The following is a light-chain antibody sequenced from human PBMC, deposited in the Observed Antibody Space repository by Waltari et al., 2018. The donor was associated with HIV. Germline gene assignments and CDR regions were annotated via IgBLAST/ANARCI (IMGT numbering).Light chain of an antibody. CDR2: WAS. J-gene: IGKJ4*01. CDR1: QSILYRSRNKNY. CDR3: QQYYSTPLT. V-gene: IGKV4-1*01. Sequence: DIVMTQSPDSLAVSLGERATINCKSSQSILYRSRNKNYLAWYQQKPGQPPKLLIYWASTRESGVPDRFSGSGSGTDFTLTISSLQAEDVAVHYCQQYYSTPLTFGGGTKVEIK.